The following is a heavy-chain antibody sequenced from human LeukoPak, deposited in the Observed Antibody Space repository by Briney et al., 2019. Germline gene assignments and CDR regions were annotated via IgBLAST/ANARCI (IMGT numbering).Heavy chain of an antibody. CDR3: AKDFKELRVRGVMGPIDY. CDR1: GFTFSSYA. CDR2: ISGSGGST. J-gene: IGHJ4*02. Sequence: GGSLRLSCAASGFTFSSYAMSWVRQAPGKGLEWVSAISGSGGSTCYADSVKGRFTISRDNSKNTLYLQMNSLRAEDTAVYYCAKDFKELRVRGVMGPIDYWGQGTLVTVSS. V-gene: IGHV3-23*01. D-gene: IGHD3-10*01.